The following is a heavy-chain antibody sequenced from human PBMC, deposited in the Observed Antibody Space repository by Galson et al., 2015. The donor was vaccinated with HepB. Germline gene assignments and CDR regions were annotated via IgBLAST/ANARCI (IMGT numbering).Heavy chain of an antibody. J-gene: IGHJ4*02. CDR2: INPNSGDT. CDR3: ARNTHFDY. Sequence: SVKVSCKASGYTFIDYHIHWVRQAPGQGLEWMGWINPNSGDTNYAQNFQGWVIMTRDTSISTAYMELSRLTSDDTAVYYCARNTHFDYWGQGTLVTVSS. D-gene: IGHD2-2*02. CDR1: GYTFIDYH. V-gene: IGHV1-2*04.